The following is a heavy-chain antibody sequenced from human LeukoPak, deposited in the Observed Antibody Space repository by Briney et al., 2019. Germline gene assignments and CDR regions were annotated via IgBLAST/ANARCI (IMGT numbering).Heavy chain of an antibody. D-gene: IGHD6-13*01. V-gene: IGHV1-46*01. CDR1: GYTFTSYY. CDR2: INPSGGST. Sequence: ASVKVSCKASGYTFTSYYMHWVRQAPGQGLEWMGIINPSGGSTSYAQKFQGRVTMTRDTSTSTVYMELSSLRSEDTAVYYCARGRGYSSSWYLSYYYYYYYMDVWGKGTTVTISS. CDR3: ARGRGYSSSWYLSYYYYYYYMDV. J-gene: IGHJ6*03.